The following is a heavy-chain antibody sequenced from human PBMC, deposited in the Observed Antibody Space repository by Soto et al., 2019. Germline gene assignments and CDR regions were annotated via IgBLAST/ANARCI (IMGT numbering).Heavy chain of an antibody. Sequence: DVQLVESGGGLVQPGGSLRLSCEDSGFTFSGYDMHWVRQAAGERLEWVSAIATSGNTYYAGSVKGRFTISRENAKNSLYLQINNVRAGDTAVYFCAREYVDWGYWYFDLWGRGTLVTVSS. D-gene: IGHD3-9*01. J-gene: IGHJ2*01. CDR3: AREYVDWGYWYFDL. V-gene: IGHV3-13*01. CDR2: IATSGNT. CDR1: GFTFSGYD.